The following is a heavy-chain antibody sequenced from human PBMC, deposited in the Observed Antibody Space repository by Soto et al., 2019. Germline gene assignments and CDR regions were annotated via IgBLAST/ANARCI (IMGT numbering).Heavy chain of an antibody. Sequence: GGSLRLSCAASGFTFSSYSMNWVRQAPGKGLEWVSYISSSSSTIYYADSVKGRFTISRDNAKNSLYLQMNSLRAEDTAVYYCASPKIAFYNWFDPWGQGTLVTAPQ. J-gene: IGHJ5*02. V-gene: IGHV3-48*01. CDR3: ASPKIAFYNWFDP. D-gene: IGHD3-3*02. CDR2: ISSSSSTI. CDR1: GFTFSSYS.